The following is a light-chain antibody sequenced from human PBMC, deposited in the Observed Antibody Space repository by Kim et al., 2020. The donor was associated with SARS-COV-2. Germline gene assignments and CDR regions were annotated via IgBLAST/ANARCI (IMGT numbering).Light chain of an antibody. J-gene: IGLJ1*01. Sequence: ALGQTARITCGGNNIGSKNVHWYQQKPGQAPVLVIYGDSNRPSGITERFSGSNSGNTATLTISRAQAGDEADYYCQVWDSSTAHYVFGTGTKVTVL. V-gene: IGLV3-9*01. CDR1: NIGSKN. CDR3: QVWDSSTAHYV. CDR2: GDS.